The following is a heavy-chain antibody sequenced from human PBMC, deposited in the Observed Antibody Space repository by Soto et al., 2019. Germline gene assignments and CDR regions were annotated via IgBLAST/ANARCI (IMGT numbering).Heavy chain of an antibody. CDR3: AADVGGYLYGLPRH. J-gene: IGHJ4*02. CDR1: GGTFSSYA. CDR2: IIPSCGTA. D-gene: IGHD4-17*01. Sequence: SVKVSCKASGGTFSSYAISWVRQAPGQGPEWIGGIIPSCGTANYAQKFQGRVTITADESTSTAYMELSSLRSEDTAVYYCAADVGGYLYGLPRHWGPGTLVTVSS. V-gene: IGHV1-69*13.